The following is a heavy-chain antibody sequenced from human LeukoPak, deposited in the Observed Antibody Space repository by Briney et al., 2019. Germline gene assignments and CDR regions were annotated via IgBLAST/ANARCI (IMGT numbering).Heavy chain of an antibody. CDR3: GXXXXXXXXXWIFDP. CDR2: INHSGST. D-gene: IGHD3/OR15-3a*01. V-gene: IGHV4-34*01. CDR1: GVSXXXYY. J-gene: IGHJ5*02. Sequence: XXXSGVSXXXYYWSWIRQPPGKGLEWIGEINHSGSTNYNPSLKSRVTISVDTSKNQFSLKLSSVTAADKAVYYCGXXXXXXXXXWIFDPWGQGTLVTVSS.